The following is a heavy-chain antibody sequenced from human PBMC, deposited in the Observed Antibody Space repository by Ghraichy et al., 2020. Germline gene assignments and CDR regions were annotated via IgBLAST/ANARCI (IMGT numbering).Heavy chain of an antibody. CDR2: INHSGST. Sequence: SETLSLTCAVYGGSLSGYHWSWIRQPPGKGLEWIGEINHSGSTNHNPSLQSRVTISVDTSKNQFSLKVRSMTAADTAVYYCVRGSKPLYSYGQSYHYNGMDVWGQGTTVTVSS. CDR1: GGSLSGYH. V-gene: IGHV4-34*01. J-gene: IGHJ6*02. CDR3: VRGSKPLYSYGQSYHYNGMDV. D-gene: IGHD5-18*01.